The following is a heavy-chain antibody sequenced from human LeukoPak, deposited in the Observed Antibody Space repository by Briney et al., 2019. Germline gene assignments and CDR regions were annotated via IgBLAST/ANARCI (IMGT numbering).Heavy chain of an antibody. CDR2: INDNSDTI. CDR3: VRGLFGGDRRPFDC. V-gene: IGHV3-48*04. CDR1: GFTFSHYS. D-gene: IGHD3-16*01. J-gene: IGHJ4*02. Sequence: GGSLRLSCAASGFTFSHYSMHWVRQAPGKGLECVSYINDNSDTIFYADSVKGRFTISRDNAKNSLYLQMNSLGAEDTAVYYCVRGLFGGDRRPFDCWGQGTLVTVSS.